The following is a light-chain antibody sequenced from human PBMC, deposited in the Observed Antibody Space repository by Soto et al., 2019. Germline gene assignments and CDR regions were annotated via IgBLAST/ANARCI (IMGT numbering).Light chain of an antibody. V-gene: IGLV2-14*01. CDR2: EVS. J-gene: IGLJ1*01. Sequence: QSALTQPASVSGSPGQSIAISCTGSSSDVGIYNYVSWYQQHPGKVPKLIIYEVSNRPSGVSNRFSGSKSGNTASLTISGLQAEDEADYYCSSYTTSSTRVFGTGPKFTVL. CDR1: SSDVGIYNY. CDR3: SSYTTSSTRV.